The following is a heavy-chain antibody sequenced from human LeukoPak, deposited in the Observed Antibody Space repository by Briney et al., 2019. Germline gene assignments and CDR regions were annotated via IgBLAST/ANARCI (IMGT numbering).Heavy chain of an antibody. CDR3: ARDVAAAGTEEVSYNWFDP. V-gene: IGHV3-74*01. CDR2: IDSDGSST. CDR1: GFTFSSYW. Sequence: GGSLRLSCAASGFTFSSYWMHWVRQAPGKGLVWVSHIDSDGSSTSYADSVKGRFTISKDNAKNSLYLQMNSLRAEDTAVYYCARDVAAAGTEEVSYNWFDPWGQGTLVTVSS. J-gene: IGHJ5*02. D-gene: IGHD6-13*01.